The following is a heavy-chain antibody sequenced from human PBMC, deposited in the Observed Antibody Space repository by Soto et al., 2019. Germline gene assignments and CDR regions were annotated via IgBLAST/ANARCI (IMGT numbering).Heavy chain of an antibody. CDR2: ISGSGGST. CDR3: AKDFGAVAVGPRPFDY. Sequence: EVQLLESGGGLVQPGGSLRLSCAASGFTFSSYAMSWVRQAPGKGLEWVPAISGSGGSTYYADSVKGRFTISRDNSKNTLCLRMHSLGAEGTAVYYCAKDFGAVAVGPRPFDYWGEGTLVTVSS. CDR1: GFTFSSYA. D-gene: IGHD3-16*01. V-gene: IGHV3-23*01. J-gene: IGHJ4*02.